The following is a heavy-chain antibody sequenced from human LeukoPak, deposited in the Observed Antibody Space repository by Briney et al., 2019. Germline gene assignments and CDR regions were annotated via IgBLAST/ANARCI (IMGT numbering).Heavy chain of an antibody. J-gene: IGHJ4*02. CDR1: GFTFSSYG. V-gene: IGHV3-NL1*01. CDR3: ARESNFWRGNYFDY. CDR2: IYSGGST. D-gene: IGHD3-3*01. Sequence: GGSLRLSRAASGFTFSSYGMHWVRQAPGKGLEWVSVIYSGGSTYYADSVKGRFTISRDNSKNTLYLQMNSLRAEDTAVYYCARESNFWRGNYFDYWGQGTLVTVSS.